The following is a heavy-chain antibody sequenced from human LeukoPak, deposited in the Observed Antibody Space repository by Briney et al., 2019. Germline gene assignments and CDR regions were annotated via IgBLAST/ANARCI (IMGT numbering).Heavy chain of an antibody. CDR2: INPNSGGT. D-gene: IGHD3-22*01. V-gene: IGHV1-2*02. CDR1: GYTFTGHY. Sequence: ASVKVSCKASGYTFTGHYMHWVRQAPGQGLEWMGWINPNSGGTNYAQKFQGRVTMTRDTSISTAYMELNRLRSDDTAVYYCARGSYYDSSGYYPRDWGQGTLVTVSS. CDR3: ARGSYYDSSGYYPRD. J-gene: IGHJ4*02.